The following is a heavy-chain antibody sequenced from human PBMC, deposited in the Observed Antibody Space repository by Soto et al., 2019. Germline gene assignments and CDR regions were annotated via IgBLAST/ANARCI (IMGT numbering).Heavy chain of an antibody. CDR1: GDSISSYY. CDR2: LYYGRSA. J-gene: IGHJ4*02. Sequence: QVQLQESGPGLVKPSETLSLTCAVSGDSISSYYCMWVRQPPRKGLESIGYLYYGRSANYNRSLKSRVTLSVDTSTNQCSLTLSSMTAADTAVYYCALRSMAVVPEYWGQGTLVTVSS. CDR3: ALRSMAVVPEY. V-gene: IGHV4-59*01. D-gene: IGHD3-22*01.